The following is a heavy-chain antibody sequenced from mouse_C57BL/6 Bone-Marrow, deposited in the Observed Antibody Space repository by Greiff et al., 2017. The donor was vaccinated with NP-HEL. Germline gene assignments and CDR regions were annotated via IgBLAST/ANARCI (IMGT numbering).Heavy chain of an antibody. CDR2: INPNNGGT. CDR3: ARRRGYFEV. Sequence: EVQLQQSGPELVKPGASVKISCKASGYTFTDYYMNWVKQSHGKSLEWIGDINPNNGGTSYNQKFKGKATLTVDKSSSTAYMELRSLTSEDSAVYYCARRRGYFEVWGTGTTVTVSS. V-gene: IGHV1-26*01. CDR1: GYTFTDYY. J-gene: IGHJ1*03.